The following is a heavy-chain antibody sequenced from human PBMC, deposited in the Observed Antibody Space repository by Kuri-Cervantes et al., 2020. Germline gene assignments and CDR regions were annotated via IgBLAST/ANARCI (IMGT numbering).Heavy chain of an antibody. V-gene: IGHV3-74*01. D-gene: IGHD6-13*01. J-gene: IGHJ4*02. Sequence: GGSLRLSCAASGFTFSSYWMHWVRQAPGKGLVWVSRISNDGSSTNYADSVEGRFTISRDNSKNTLYLQMNSLRAEDTAVYYCARAGRGIAAAGYFDYWGQGTLVTVSS. CDR2: ISNDGSST. CDR3: ARAGRGIAAAGYFDY. CDR1: GFTFSSYW.